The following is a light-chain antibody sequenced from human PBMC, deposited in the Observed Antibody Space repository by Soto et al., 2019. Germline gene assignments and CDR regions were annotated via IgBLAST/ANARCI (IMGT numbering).Light chain of an antibody. V-gene: IGKV1-5*03. CDR1: QSISTY. Sequence: DIQMTQSPSSLSASVGDSVTIXXRASQSISTYLNWYQQKPGEAPKLXIYKASTLKSGVPSRFSGSGAGTEFTLTISSLQPDDFATYYCQHYKSYSEAFGQGTKVDIK. J-gene: IGKJ1*01. CDR3: QHYKSYSEA. CDR2: KAS.